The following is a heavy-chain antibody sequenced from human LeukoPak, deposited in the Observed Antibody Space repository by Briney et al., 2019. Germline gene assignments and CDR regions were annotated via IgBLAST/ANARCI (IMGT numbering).Heavy chain of an antibody. J-gene: IGHJ4*02. CDR1: GYTFTSYD. D-gene: IGHD3-22*01. CDR2: MNPNSGNT. CDR3: ARSDYYDSSGYYLVLRVYDY. V-gene: IGHV1-8*01. Sequence: ASVKVSCKASGYTFTSYDINWVRQATGQGLEWMGWMNPNSGNTGYAQKFQGRVTMTRNTSISTAYMELSSLRSEDTAVYYCARSDYYDSSGYYLVLRVYDYWGQGTLVTVSS.